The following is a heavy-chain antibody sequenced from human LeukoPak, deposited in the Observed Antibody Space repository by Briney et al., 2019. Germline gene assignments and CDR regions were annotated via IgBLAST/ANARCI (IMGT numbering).Heavy chain of an antibody. CDR1: GFTFNSYG. Sequence: PGGSLRLSCAASGFTFNSYGLHWVRQAPGKGLEWVAVISYDGSNKYHADSVKGRFTISRDNSKNTLYLQMNSLRAEDTAVYYCAKAIQRTTADRTDALDIWGQGTMVRVSS. J-gene: IGHJ3*02. D-gene: IGHD1/OR15-1a*01. CDR2: ISYDGSNK. V-gene: IGHV3-30*18. CDR3: AKAIQRTTADRTDALDI.